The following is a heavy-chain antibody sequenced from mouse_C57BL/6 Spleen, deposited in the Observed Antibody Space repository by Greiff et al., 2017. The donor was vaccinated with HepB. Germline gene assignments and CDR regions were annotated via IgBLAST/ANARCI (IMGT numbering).Heavy chain of an antibody. CDR2: IYPGDGDT. Sequence: VQLQQSGPELVKPGASVKISCKASGYAFSSSWMNWVKQRPGKGLEWIGRIYPGDGDTNYNGKFKGKATLTADKSSSTAYMQLSSLTSEDSAVYFGARGGSGYEAWFAYWGQGTLVTVSA. D-gene: IGHD1-1*01. CDR3: ARGGSGYEAWFAY. J-gene: IGHJ3*01. CDR1: GYAFSSSW. V-gene: IGHV1-82*01.